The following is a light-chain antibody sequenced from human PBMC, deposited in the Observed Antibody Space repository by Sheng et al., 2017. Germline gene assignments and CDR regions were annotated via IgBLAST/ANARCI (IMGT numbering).Light chain of an antibody. CDR1: QSVRSIY. Sequence: VLTQSPGTLSLSPGQRATLSCRASQSVRSIYVAWYQQKPGQAPRLLIYDASTRATGIPDRFSGSGSGTDFTLTIDRLEPEDSAVYYCQQHGSSPFSFGQGTKVEI. CDR2: DAS. J-gene: IGKJ2*03. V-gene: IGKV3-20*01. CDR3: QQHGSSPFS.